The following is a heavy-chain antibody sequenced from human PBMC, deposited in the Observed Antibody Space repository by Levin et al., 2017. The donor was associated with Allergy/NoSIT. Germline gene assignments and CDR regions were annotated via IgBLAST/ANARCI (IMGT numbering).Heavy chain of an antibody. Sequence: LSLTCAASGFPFSSHWMIWVRQAPGKGLEWVAGINQDGSQKSYVDSVKGRFTVSRDNAKTPVYLQMNSLRAEDTAVYYCSIDQSTSGYDVYDYWGQGSRVTVSS. J-gene: IGHJ4*02. D-gene: IGHD3-22*01. CDR1: GFPFSSHW. CDR2: INQDGSQK. CDR3: SIDQSTSGYDVYDY. V-gene: IGHV3-7*01.